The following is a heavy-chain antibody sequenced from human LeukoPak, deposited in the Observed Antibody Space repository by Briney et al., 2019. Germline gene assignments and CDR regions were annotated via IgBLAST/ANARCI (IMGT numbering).Heavy chain of an antibody. D-gene: IGHD2-2*02. CDR2: ISSSSSYI. Sequence: GGSLRLSCAASGFTFSSYSMNWVRQAPGKGLEWVSSISSSSSYIYYADSVKGRFTISRDNAKNSLYLQMNSLRAEDTAVYYCAREYCSSTSCYKGSHDAFDIWGQGTMVTVSS. CDR1: GFTFSSYS. CDR3: AREYCSSTSCYKGSHDAFDI. V-gene: IGHV3-21*01. J-gene: IGHJ3*02.